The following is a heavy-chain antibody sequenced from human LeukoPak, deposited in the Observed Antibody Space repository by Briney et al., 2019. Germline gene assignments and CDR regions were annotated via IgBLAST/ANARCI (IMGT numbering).Heavy chain of an antibody. CDR1: GGSISSYY. D-gene: IGHD1-26*01. J-gene: IGHJ6*03. Sequence: SETLSLTCTVSGGSISSYYWSWIRQPAGKGLEWIGRIYTSGSTNYNPSLKSRVTMSVDTSKNQFSLKLSSVTAADTAVYYCARGVGVGSYYYYYYMDVWGKGTTVTVPS. CDR2: IYTSGST. V-gene: IGHV4-4*07. CDR3: ARGVGVGSYYYYYYMDV.